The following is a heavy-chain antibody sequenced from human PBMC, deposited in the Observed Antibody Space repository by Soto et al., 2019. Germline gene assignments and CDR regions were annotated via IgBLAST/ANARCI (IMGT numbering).Heavy chain of an antibody. CDR1: GYTFTSYG. CDR2: ISAYNGNT. J-gene: IGHJ6*02. Sequence: ASVKVSGKASGYTFTSYGISWVRQAPGQGLEWMGWISAYNGNTNYAQKLQGRVTMTTDTSTSTAYMELRSLRSDDTAVYYCARALMYYDFWTGYKYYHGTYVWGQGTKGT. D-gene: IGHD3-3*01. CDR3: ARALMYYDFWTGYKYYHGTYV. V-gene: IGHV1-18*04.